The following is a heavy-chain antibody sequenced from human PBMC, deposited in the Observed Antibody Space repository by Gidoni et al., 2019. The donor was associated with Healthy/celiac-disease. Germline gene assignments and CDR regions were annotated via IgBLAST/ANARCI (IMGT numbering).Heavy chain of an antibody. D-gene: IGHD3-22*01. CDR1: GYTFTSYG. Sequence: QVQLVQSGAEVKKPGASVKVSCKASGYTFTSYGISWVRQAPGQGLEWMGWISAYNGNTNYAQKLQGRVTMTTDTSTSTAYMELRSLRSDDTAVYYCARASLYYYDSSGYYSYGMDVWGQGTTVTVSS. V-gene: IGHV1-18*04. J-gene: IGHJ6*02. CDR3: ARASLYYYDSSGYYSYGMDV. CDR2: ISAYNGNT.